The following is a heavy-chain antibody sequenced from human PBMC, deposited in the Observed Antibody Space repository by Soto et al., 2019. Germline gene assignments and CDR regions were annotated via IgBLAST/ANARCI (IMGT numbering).Heavy chain of an antibody. CDR1: GDGFTNYW. V-gene: IGHV5-51*01. J-gene: IGHJ6*02. Sequence: GESLTICWEGCGDGFTNYWRGWVRQMPGKGLEWMGIIYPGDSNTKYSPSFQGRVTISADKSISTAYLQWSSLKASDTAIYYCATKDSEIYYYYGMDVWGQGTRVTVS. CDR3: ATKDSEIYYYYGMDV. CDR2: IYPGDSNT.